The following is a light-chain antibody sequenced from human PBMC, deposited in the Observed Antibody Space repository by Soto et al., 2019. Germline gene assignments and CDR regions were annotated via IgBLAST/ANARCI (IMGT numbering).Light chain of an antibody. Sequence: EIVLTQSPATLSLSPGERATLSCRASQNVRDYLTWYQQKPGQSPRLLIYSTSNRAPGVPGRFSGSGSGTDFTLTIINLQPEDFAVYYCQHRYSWPQVITFGGGTKVEIK. J-gene: IGKJ4*01. CDR2: STS. CDR1: QNVRDY. V-gene: IGKV3-11*01. CDR3: QHRYSWPQVIT.